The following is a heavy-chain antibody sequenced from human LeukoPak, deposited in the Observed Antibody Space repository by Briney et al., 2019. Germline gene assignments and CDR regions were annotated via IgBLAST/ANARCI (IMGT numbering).Heavy chain of an antibody. V-gene: IGHV3-48*02. CDR2: ISRSSSSI. CDR1: GFTFSSYN. D-gene: IGHD4-17*01. Sequence: PGGSLRLSCAASGFTFSSYNMNWARQAPGKGLEWVSYISRSSSSIYYADSVKGRFTISRDNAKNSVYLQMNSLSDEDTAVYRCARDYGDHGEYFDCWGQGTLVTVSS. J-gene: IGHJ4*02. CDR3: ARDYGDHGEYFDC.